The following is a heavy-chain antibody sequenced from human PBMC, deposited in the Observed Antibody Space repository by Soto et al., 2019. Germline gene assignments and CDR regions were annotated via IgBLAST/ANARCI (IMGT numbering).Heavy chain of an antibody. CDR2: IAYEGKTA. Sequence: QVQLVESGGGVVQPGRSLTLSCEVYGFTLSNSGIHWIRQAPDKGLEWVATIAYEGKTANYADSAKGRFTISRDISKSTVYLQMNSLRREDTATYYCAKSTSGYGGASDFWGQGTVVTVSS. CDR1: GFTLSNSG. V-gene: IGHV3-30*18. D-gene: IGHD4-17*01. CDR3: AKSTSGYGGASDF. J-gene: IGHJ4*02.